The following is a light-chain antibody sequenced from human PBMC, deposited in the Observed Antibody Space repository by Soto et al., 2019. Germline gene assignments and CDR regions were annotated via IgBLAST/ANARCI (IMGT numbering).Light chain of an antibody. J-gene: IGKJ4*01. V-gene: IGKV2-28*01. CDR3: MQALQDPPT. CDR1: QSLLHSDGYNY. CDR2: LGS. Sequence: DIVMTQSPLSLPVTPGEPASISCRSSQSLLHSDGYNYLDWYLQKPGQSPQLLIYLGSNRASGVPDRFSGSGSGTDFTLKISRVEADDVGVYYCMQALQDPPTFGGGTKVEIK.